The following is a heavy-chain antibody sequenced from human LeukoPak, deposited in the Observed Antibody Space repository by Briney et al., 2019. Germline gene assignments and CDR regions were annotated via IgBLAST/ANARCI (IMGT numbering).Heavy chain of an antibody. CDR3: ATDKPSPYDFWSGYTY. J-gene: IGHJ4*02. D-gene: IGHD3-3*01. V-gene: IGHV1-24*01. Sequence: ASVKVSCKVSGYTLTELSMHWVRQAPGKGLEWMGGFDPEDGETIYAQKFQGRVTMTEDTSTDTAYMELSSLRSEDTAVYYCATDKPSPYDFWSGYTYWGQGTLATVSS. CDR1: GYTLTELS. CDR2: FDPEDGET.